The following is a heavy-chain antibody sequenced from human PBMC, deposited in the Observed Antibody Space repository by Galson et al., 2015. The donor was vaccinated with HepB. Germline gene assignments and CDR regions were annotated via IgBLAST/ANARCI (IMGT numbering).Heavy chain of an antibody. CDR3: VTGPSVGSTVKGCSQH. Sequence: SLRLSCAASGFTFSDHWMHWVRQAPGKGLIWVSRIKYDGRSTTYADSVKGRFTISRDNAKNTLSLHMSSLRAEDTAVYFCVTGPSVGSTVKGCSQHWGQGSLVTVSS. V-gene: IGHV3-74*01. CDR1: GFTFSDHW. D-gene: IGHD1-1*01. CDR2: IKYDGRST. J-gene: IGHJ1*01.